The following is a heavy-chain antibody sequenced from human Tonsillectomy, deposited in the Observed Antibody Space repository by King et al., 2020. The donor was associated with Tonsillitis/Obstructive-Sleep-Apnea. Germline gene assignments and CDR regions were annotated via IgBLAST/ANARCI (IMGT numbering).Heavy chain of an antibody. V-gene: IGHV4-59*01. J-gene: IGHJ6*03. D-gene: IGHD7-27*01. CDR2: IYYSGST. CDR1: GGSISSYY. CDR3: ARGKVAQLGIDYYYMDV. Sequence: VQLQESGPGLVKPSETLSLTCTVTGGSISSYYWSWIRQPPGKGLDWIGYIYYSGSTNYNPSLKSRVTISVDTSKNQFSLKLSSVTAADTAVYYCARGKVAQLGIDYYYMDVWGKGTTVTVSS.